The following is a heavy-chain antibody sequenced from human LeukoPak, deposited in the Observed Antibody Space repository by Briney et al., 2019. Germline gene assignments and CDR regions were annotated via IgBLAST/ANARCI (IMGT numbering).Heavy chain of an antibody. J-gene: IGHJ4*02. CDR1: GFTFSNYA. CDR2: IWYDVSHE. D-gene: IGHD3-10*01. CDR3: ARDVYGSGNYYYDY. V-gene: IGHV3-30-3*01. Sequence: GGSLRLSCVASGFTFSNYAMHWVRQAPGKGLEWVALIWYDVSHENYADSVKGRFTISRDNSRNTLYLQMDSLTAEDTAMYYCARDVYGSGNYYYDYWGQGTLVTVSS.